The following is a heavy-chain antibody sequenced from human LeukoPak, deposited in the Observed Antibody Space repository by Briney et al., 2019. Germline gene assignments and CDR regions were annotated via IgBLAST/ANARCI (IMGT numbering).Heavy chain of an antibody. CDR2: SYYSGST. Sequence: SETLSLTCTVSGGSVSSGSYYWSWIRQPPGKGLEWIGYSYYSGSTNYNPPLKSQVTIAVDTSKNQVSLKLSSVTAADTAVYYCASESSGTIDYWGQGTLVTVSS. J-gene: IGHJ4*02. CDR3: ASESSGTIDY. D-gene: IGHD6-6*01. V-gene: IGHV4-61*01. CDR1: GGSVSSGSYY.